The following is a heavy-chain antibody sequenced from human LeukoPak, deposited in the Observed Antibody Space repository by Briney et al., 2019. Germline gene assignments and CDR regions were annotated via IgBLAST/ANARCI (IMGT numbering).Heavy chain of an antibody. Sequence: SETLSLTCTVSGGSISSGGYYWSWIRQHPGKGLEWIGYIYYSGSTYYNPSLKRRVTISVDTSKNQFSLKLSSVTAAATAVYYCAREPDCSSSSCYGGYYYYGMDVWGQGTTVTVSS. J-gene: IGHJ6*02. CDR2: IYYSGST. V-gene: IGHV4-31*03. CDR1: GGSISSGGYY. CDR3: AREPDCSSSSCYGGYYYYGMDV. D-gene: IGHD2-2*01.